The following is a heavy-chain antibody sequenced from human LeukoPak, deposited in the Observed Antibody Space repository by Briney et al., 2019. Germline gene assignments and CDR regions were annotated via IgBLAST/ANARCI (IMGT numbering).Heavy chain of an antibody. Sequence: GGSLRLSCAASGFTFSSYAMTWVRQAPGKGLEWVSAISGSGSNTYYADSVKGRFTISRDNSKNTLYLLINSLRADDTAVYYCARGNGDYAIHPDYWGQGTLVTVSS. CDR3: ARGNGDYAIHPDY. CDR2: ISGSGSNT. CDR1: GFTFSSYA. J-gene: IGHJ4*02. V-gene: IGHV3-23*01. D-gene: IGHD4-17*01.